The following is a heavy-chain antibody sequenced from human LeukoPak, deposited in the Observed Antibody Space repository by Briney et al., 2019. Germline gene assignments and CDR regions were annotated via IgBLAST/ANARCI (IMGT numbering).Heavy chain of an antibody. CDR1: GFTFTDYA. V-gene: IGHV3-23*01. CDR3: AKPLRDAGSFNYPYFDF. CDR2: ISGSGGSS. D-gene: IGHD5-24*01. Sequence: PGGSLRLSCAASGFTFTDYAMNWVRQAPGKGLEWVSAISGSGGSSSYADSVRGRFTISRDNSNNMLYLQKNSLRAEDTAVYYCAKPLRDAGSFNYPYFDFWGQGTLVTVSS. J-gene: IGHJ4*02.